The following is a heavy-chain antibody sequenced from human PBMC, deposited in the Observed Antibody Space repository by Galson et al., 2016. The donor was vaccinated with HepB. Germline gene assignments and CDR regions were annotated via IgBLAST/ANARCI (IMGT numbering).Heavy chain of an antibody. CDR3: ARDGPNYNYDF. D-gene: IGHD5-24*01. V-gene: IGHV3-48*04. J-gene: IGHJ4*02. Sequence: ASGFTFKKYGFNWVRLTPGKGLEWLSYIESYSKIIRYTDSVRGRFTVSRDNAKNSVYLQLSGLRVEDTAIYYCARDGPNYNYDFWGQGTLVTVFS. CDR2: IESYSKII. CDR1: GFTFKKYG.